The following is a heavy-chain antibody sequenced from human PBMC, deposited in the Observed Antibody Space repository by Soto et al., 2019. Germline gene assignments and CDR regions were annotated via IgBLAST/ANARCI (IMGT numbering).Heavy chain of an antibody. J-gene: IGHJ3*02. CDR2: ISHDGSYK. V-gene: IGHV3-30*18. CDR1: GFSFTTYV. CDR3: AKGLLAIVGTTLPRDAFNI. Sequence: LSLSCAASGFSFTTYVMHWVRQAPGKGLEWVAVISHDGSYKYYGDAVKGRFTISRDTSKNAVYLEMNSLRPEDTAVYYCAKGLLAIVGTTLPRDAFNIWGQGTMVTVSS. D-gene: IGHD1-26*01.